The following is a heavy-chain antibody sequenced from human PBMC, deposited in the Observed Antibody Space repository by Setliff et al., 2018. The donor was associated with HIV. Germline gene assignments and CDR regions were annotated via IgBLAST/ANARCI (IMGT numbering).Heavy chain of an antibody. D-gene: IGHD3-22*01. CDR2: INAGNGNT. CDR3: ARDNYYDSSGPGLFN. J-gene: IGHJ3*01. Sequence: RASVKVSCKASGYTFTSYAMHWVRQAPGQRLEWMGWINAGNGNTKYSQKFQGRVTITRDTSASTAYMELSSLRSEDTAVYYCARDNYYDSSGPGLFNWGQGTMVTVSS. V-gene: IGHV1-3*01. CDR1: GYTFTSYA.